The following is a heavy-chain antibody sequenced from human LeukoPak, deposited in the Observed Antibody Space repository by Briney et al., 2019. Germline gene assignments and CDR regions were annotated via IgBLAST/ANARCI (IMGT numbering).Heavy chain of an antibody. D-gene: IGHD1-20*01. CDR2: IHYSGSP. V-gene: IGHV4-59*08. J-gene: IGHJ5*02. CDR3: ARHSNWNAGVDWFDP. CDR1: GGSNY. Sequence: LETLSLTCTVSGGSNYWSWIRQSPGKGLEWIGNIHYSGSPNYNPSLKSRVTISIDTSKNQFSLRLSSVTAEDTAVYYCARHSNWNAGVDWFDPWGQGTQVTVSS.